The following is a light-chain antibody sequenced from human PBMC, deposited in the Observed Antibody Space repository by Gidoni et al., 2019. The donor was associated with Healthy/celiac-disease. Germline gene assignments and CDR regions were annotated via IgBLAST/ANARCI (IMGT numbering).Light chain of an antibody. CDR2: WAS. J-gene: IGKJ2*01. CDR1: QSVLYSSNNKNY. Sequence: DLVLTQSPDPLAVSLGERATINCKSRQSVLYSSNNKNYLAWYQQKPGQPPKLLIYWASTRESGVPDRFSGSGSGTDFTLTISSLQAEDVAVYYCQQYYSTLYTFGQGTKLEIK. V-gene: IGKV4-1*01. CDR3: QQYYSTLYT.